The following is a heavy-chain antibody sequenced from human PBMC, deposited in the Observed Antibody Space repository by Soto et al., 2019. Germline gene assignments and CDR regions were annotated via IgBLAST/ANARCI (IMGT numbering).Heavy chain of an antibody. CDR1: GVSISSSSYY. J-gene: IGHJ6*02. D-gene: IGHD4-17*01. CDR2: IYYSGST. V-gene: IGHV4-39*01. Sequence: PSETLSLTCTVSGVSISSSSYYWGWIRQPPGKGLEWIGSIYYSGSTYYNPSLKSRVTISVDTSKNQFSLKLSSVTAADTAVYYCARAHRWATVTTTYYYGMDVWGQGTTVTVSS. CDR3: ARAHRWATVTTTYYYGMDV.